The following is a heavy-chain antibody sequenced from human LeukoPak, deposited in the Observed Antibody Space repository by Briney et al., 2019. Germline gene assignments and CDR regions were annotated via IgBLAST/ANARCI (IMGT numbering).Heavy chain of an antibody. CDR3: AKERQGGNSYGDEAFYFDY. J-gene: IGHJ4*02. V-gene: IGHV3-23*01. CDR1: GFSLSNYA. CDR2: IGGDGGTT. Sequence: PGGSLRLSCAASGFSLSNYAMSWVRQAPGKGLEWVSVIGGDGGTTYYTDSVKGRFIISRDNSKNTLYLQMHSLRAEDTAIYYCAKERQGGNSYGDEAFYFDYWGQGTLVTVSS. D-gene: IGHD4-23*01.